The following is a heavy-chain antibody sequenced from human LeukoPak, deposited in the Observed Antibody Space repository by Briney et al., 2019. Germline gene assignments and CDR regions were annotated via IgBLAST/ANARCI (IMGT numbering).Heavy chain of an antibody. CDR3: ARGYFDSSGGFDY. J-gene: IGHJ4*02. V-gene: IGHV3-30*03. CDR1: GFTFSSYG. CDR2: ISYDGSNK. D-gene: IGHD3-22*01. Sequence: GRSLRLSCAASGFTFSSYGMHWVRQAPGKGLEWVAVISYDGSNKYYADSVKDRFTISRDNSKNTLYLQMNSLRAEDTAMYYCARGYFDSSGGFDYWGQGTLVTVSS.